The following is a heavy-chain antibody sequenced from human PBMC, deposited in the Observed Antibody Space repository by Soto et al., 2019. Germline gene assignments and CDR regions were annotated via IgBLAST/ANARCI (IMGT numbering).Heavy chain of an antibody. Sequence: QVQLVESGGGVVQPGRSLRLSCVASGFTSSSYVMHWVRQAPGKGQEWVAVISYDGSNKHYADSVKGRFTIPRDNSKNTLYLQMNSLRGEDTAVYSCARGDPYYGMDVWGQGTTVTVSS. J-gene: IGHJ6*02. CDR1: GFTSSSYV. V-gene: IGHV3-30*04. CDR2: ISYDGSNK. CDR3: ARGDPYYGMDV.